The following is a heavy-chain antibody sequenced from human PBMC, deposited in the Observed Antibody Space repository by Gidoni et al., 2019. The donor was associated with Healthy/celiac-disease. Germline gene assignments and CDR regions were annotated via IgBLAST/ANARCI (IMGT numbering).Heavy chain of an antibody. CDR3: AREQRIYGGNWGY. D-gene: IGHD7-27*01. V-gene: IGHV3-30-3*01. J-gene: IGHJ4*02. CDR2: ISYDGSNK. CDR1: GFTFSSYA. Sequence: QVQLVESGGGVVQPGRSLRLSCAASGFTFSSYAMPWGRQAPGKGLEWVAVISYDGSNKDYADSVKGRFTISRDNSKNTLYLQMNSLRAEDTAVYYCAREQRIYGGNWGYWGQGTLVTVSS.